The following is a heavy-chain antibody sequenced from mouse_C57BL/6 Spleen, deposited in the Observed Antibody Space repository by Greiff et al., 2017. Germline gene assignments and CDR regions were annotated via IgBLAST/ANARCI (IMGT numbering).Heavy chain of an antibody. CDR2: IYPGDGDT. Sequence: QVQLQQSGPELVKPGASVKISCKASGYAFSSSWMNWVKQRPGKGLEWIGRIYPGDGDTNYNGKFKGKATLTAAKSSSTAYMQLSSLTSEDSAVYCCARNLHGYAMDYWGQGTSVTVSS. J-gene: IGHJ4*01. V-gene: IGHV1-82*01. CDR1: GYAFSSSW. CDR3: ARNLHGYAMDY.